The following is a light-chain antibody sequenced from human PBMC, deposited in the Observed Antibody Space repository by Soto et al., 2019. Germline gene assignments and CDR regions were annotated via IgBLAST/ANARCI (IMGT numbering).Light chain of an antibody. CDR1: QSVLSSSNNKNY. Sequence: DIVMTQSPDSLAVSLGERATINCKSSQSVLSSSNNKNYLAWYQQKPGQPPKLLIYWAFTRESGVPDRFSGSGSGTDFTLTISSLQAEDVAVYYCQQHYTTPQTFGQGTKVEIK. CDR3: QQHYTTPQT. J-gene: IGKJ1*01. CDR2: WAF. V-gene: IGKV4-1*01.